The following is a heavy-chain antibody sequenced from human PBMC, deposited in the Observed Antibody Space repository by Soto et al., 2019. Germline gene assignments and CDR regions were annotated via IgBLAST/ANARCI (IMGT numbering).Heavy chain of an antibody. CDR3: AKDAGGVAAAGTPYYFDY. Sequence: ASVKVSCKASGYTFTSYYMHWVRQAPGQGLEWMGIINPSGGSTSYAQKFQGRVTMTRDTSTSTVYMELSSLRSEDTAVYYCAKDAGGVAAAGTPYYFDYWGQGTLVTVSS. CDR2: INPSGGST. CDR1: GYTFTSYY. D-gene: IGHD6-13*01. J-gene: IGHJ4*02. V-gene: IGHV1-46*01.